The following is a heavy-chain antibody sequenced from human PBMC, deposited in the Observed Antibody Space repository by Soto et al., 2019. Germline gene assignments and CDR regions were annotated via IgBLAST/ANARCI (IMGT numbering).Heavy chain of an antibody. CDR2: ISGGNGNT. CDR1: GYTFSTYA. CDR3: ARHHGPTTSENWFDP. V-gene: IGHV1-3*01. J-gene: IGHJ5*02. D-gene: IGHD5-12*01. Sequence: QVQLVQSGAEVKKPGASVKVSCKASGYTFSTYALHWVRQAAGQSLEWMGWISGGNGNTKYSQNFQGRVTMTTDTSTTTAYLELRSLRSDDTAVYYCARHHGPTTSENWFDPWGQGTLVTVSS.